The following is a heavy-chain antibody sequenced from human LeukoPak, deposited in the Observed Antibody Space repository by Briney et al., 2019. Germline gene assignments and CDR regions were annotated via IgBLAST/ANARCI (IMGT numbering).Heavy chain of an antibody. CDR1: GFTFSSYS. CDR3: ARPHMRLGELSWYYFDY. Sequence: GGSLRLSCAASGFTFSSYSMNWVRQAPGKGLEWVSSISSSSSYIYYADSVKGRFTISRDNAKNSLYLQMNSLRAEDTAVYYCARPHMRLGELSWYYFDYWGQGTLVTVSS. J-gene: IGHJ4*02. V-gene: IGHV3-21*01. CDR2: ISSSSSYI. D-gene: IGHD3-16*02.